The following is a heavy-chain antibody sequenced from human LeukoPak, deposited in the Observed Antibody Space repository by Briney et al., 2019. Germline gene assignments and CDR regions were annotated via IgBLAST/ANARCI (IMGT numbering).Heavy chain of an antibody. J-gene: IGHJ6*03. CDR1: GHTFTGYY. V-gene: IGHV1-2*02. Sequence: ASVKVSCKASGHTFTGYYMHWVRQAPGQGLEWMGWINPNSGGTNYAQKFQGRVTMTRDTSISTAYMELSRLRSDDTAVYYCARAAYCSSTSCYTEAQTYYYYMDVWGKGTTVTVSS. D-gene: IGHD2-2*02. CDR3: ARAAYCSSTSCYTEAQTYYYYMDV. CDR2: INPNSGGT.